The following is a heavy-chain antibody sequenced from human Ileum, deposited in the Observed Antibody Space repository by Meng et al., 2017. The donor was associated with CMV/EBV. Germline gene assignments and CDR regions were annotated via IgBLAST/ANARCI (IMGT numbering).Heavy chain of an antibody. D-gene: IGHD5-18*01. V-gene: IGHV3-64*02. J-gene: IGHJ4*02. CDR2: ISSNGGST. CDR3: ARDPENTAMVFDY. Sequence: GGSLRLSCAASGFTFSSYAMHWVRQAPGKGLEYVSAISSNGGSTYYADSVKGRFTISRDNSKNTLYLQMGSLRAEDMAVYYCARDPENTAMVFDYWGQGTLVTVSS. CDR1: GFTFSSYA.